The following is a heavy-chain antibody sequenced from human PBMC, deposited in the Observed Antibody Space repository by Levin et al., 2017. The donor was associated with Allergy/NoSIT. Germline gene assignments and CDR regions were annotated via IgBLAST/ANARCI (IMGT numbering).Heavy chain of an antibody. CDR3: ARGHYDSSGYPWYFDL. CDR2: IIPIFGTA. J-gene: IGHJ2*01. D-gene: IGHD3-22*01. CDR1: GGTFSSYA. Sequence: KISCKASGGTFSSYAISWVRQAPGQGLEWMGGIIPIFGTANYAQKFQGRVTITADESTSTAYMELSSLRSEDTAVYYCARGHYDSSGYPWYFDLWGRGTLVTVSS. V-gene: IGHV1-69*01.